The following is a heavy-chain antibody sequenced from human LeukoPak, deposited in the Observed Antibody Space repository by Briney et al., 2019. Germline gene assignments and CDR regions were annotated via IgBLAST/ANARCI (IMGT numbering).Heavy chain of an antibody. Sequence: GGSLRLSCAASGFTFSSYAMHWVRQAPGKGLEWVAIVSYDGINKHYADSVKGRLTISRDNAKNSLYLQMNSLRAEDTAVYYCARDIDRYYADYWGLGTLVTVSS. J-gene: IGHJ4*02. CDR3: ARDIDRYYADY. D-gene: IGHD3-3*01. CDR2: VSYDGINK. CDR1: GFTFSSYA. V-gene: IGHV3-30*03.